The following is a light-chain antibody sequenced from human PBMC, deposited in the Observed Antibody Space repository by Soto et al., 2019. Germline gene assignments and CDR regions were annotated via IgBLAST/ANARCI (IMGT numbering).Light chain of an antibody. V-gene: IGLV2-14*01. Sequence: QSALTQPASVSGTPGQSITISCTGTSSDVGGYNYVSWYQQHPGKAPKLMIYEVSNRPSGVSNRFSGSKSGNTASLTISGLQAEDEAYYYCSSYTSSNVVFGGGTKLTVL. CDR2: EVS. J-gene: IGLJ2*01. CDR3: SSYTSSNVV. CDR1: SSDVGGYNY.